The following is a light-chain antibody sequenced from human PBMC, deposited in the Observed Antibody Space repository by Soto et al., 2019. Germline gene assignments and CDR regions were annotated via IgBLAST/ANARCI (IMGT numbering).Light chain of an antibody. CDR2: EVS. V-gene: IGLV2-14*01. CDR3: SSYTSSSTYV. J-gene: IGLJ1*01. CDR1: SSDVGGYNY. Sequence: QSALTQPASVSGSPGQSITISCTGTSSDVGGYNYVSWYQQHPGKAPKLMIYEVSNRPSGVSNRFSGSKSGNTASLTISGLQAEDEADSYCSSYTSSSTYVFGTWTKLTVL.